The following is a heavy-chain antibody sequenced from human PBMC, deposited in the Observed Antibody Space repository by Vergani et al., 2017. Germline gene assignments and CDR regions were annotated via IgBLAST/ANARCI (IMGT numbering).Heavy chain of an antibody. J-gene: IGHJ6*02. V-gene: IGHV1-69*02. CDR1: GGTFSSYT. Sequence: QVQLVQSGAEVKKPGSSVKVSCKASGGTFSSYTISWVRQAPGQGLEWMGRIIPILGIANYAQKFQGRVTITADKSTSTDYMELSSLRSEDTAVYYCARQGYCSSTSCYGYYYYYGMDVWGQGTTVTVSS. CDR2: IIPILGIA. CDR3: ARQGYCSSTSCYGYYYYYGMDV. D-gene: IGHD2-2*01.